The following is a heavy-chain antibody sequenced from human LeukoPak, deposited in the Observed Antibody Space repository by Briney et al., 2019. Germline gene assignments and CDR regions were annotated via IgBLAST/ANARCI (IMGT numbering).Heavy chain of an antibody. J-gene: IGHJ1*01. CDR3: ARDESYCGGDCYSGAFEYFQH. Sequence: ASVKVSCKASGYTFTSYYMHWVRQAPGQGLEWMGITNPSGGSTSYAQKFQGRVTMTRDTSTSTVYMELSSLRSEDTAVYYCARDESYCGGDCYSGAFEYFQHWGQGTLVTVSS. V-gene: IGHV1-46*01. D-gene: IGHD2-21*02. CDR2: TNPSGGST. CDR1: GYTFTSYY.